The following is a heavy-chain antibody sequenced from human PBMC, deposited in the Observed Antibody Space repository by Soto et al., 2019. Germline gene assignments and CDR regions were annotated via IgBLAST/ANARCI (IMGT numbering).Heavy chain of an antibody. V-gene: IGHV1-46*01. CDR3: ARDRVLRYFDWPNHYYYYYGMDV. CDR2: INPSGGST. Sequence: ASVKVSCKASGDTFTSYYMHWVRQAPGQGREWMGIINPSGGSTSYAQKFQGRVTMTRDTSTSTVYMELSSLRSEDTAVYYCARDRVLRYFDWPNHYYYYYGMDVWGQGTPVTVSS. CDR1: GDTFTSYY. D-gene: IGHD3-9*01. J-gene: IGHJ6*02.